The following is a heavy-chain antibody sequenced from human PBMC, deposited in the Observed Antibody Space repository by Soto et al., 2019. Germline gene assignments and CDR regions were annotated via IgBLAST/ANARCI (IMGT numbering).Heavy chain of an antibody. CDR3: ARTALLDYGSGSYYDY. V-gene: IGHV6-1*01. J-gene: IGHJ4*02. Sequence: KQSQTLSLTCAISGDSVSSNSAAWNWIRQSPSRGLEWLGRTYYRSKWYNDYAVSVKSRITINPDTSKNQFSLQLNSVTPEDTAVYYCARTALLDYGSGSYYDYWGQGTLVTVSS. CDR1: GDSVSSNSAA. CDR2: TYYRSKWYN. D-gene: IGHD3-10*01.